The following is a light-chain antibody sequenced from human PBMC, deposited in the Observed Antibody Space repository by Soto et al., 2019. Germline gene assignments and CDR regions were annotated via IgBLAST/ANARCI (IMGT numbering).Light chain of an antibody. V-gene: IGLV2-8*01. J-gene: IGLJ2*01. Sequence: QSALTQPPSASGSPGQSVTISCTGTSRDVGGYNYVSWYQHHPGKAPKLMISEVNKRPSGVPDRFSGSKSGNTASLTVSGLQAEDEADYFCASYAGRYTVIFGGGTKVTVL. CDR3: ASYAGRYTVI. CDR1: SRDVGGYNY. CDR2: EVN.